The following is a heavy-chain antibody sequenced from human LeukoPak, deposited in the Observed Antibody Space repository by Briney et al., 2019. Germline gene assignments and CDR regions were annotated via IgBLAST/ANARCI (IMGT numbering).Heavy chain of an antibody. CDR1: EFTLSNYE. CDR3: ARAHWDGFDI. V-gene: IGHV3-48*03. J-gene: IGHJ3*02. Sequence: GGSLRLSCVASEFTLSNYEMNWVRQAPGKGLEWISYITSSGSSTYYAECVEGRFTISRDNTKNSLYLQMNSLRADDTAVYYCARAHWDGFDIWGQGTMVTVSS. CDR2: ITSSGSST.